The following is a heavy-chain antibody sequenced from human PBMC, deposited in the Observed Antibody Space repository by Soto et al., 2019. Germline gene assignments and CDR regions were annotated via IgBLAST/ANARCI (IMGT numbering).Heavy chain of an antibody. CDR3: AKSLLRQYCSSTSCYAPLDY. D-gene: IGHD2-2*01. Sequence: PGGSLRLSCAASGFTFSSYAMSWVRQAPGKGLEWVSAISGSGGSTYYADSVKGRFTISRDNSKNTLYLQMNSLRAEDTAVYYYAKSLLRQYCSSTSCYAPLDYWGQGTLVTVSS. V-gene: IGHV3-23*01. CDR2: ISGSGGST. CDR1: GFTFSSYA. J-gene: IGHJ4*02.